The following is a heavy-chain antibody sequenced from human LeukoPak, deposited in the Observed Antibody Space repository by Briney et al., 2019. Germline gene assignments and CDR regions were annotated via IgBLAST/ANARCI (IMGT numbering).Heavy chain of an antibody. CDR2: IYYSGST. J-gene: IGHJ4*02. V-gene: IGHV4-59*02. Sequence: PSETLSLTCTVSGGSVSSYYWSWIRQPPGKGLEWIGYIYYSGSTNYNPSLKSRVTISVDTSKNQFSLKLSSVTAADTAVYYCARGVVGATAGNLFDYWGQGTLVTVSS. CDR1: GGSVSSYY. CDR3: ARGVVGATAGNLFDY. D-gene: IGHD1-26*01.